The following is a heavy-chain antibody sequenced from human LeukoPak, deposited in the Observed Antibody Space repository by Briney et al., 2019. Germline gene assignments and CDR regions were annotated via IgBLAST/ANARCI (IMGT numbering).Heavy chain of an antibody. CDR3: AKLPVVDTAMAGY. D-gene: IGHD5-18*01. V-gene: IGHV3-30*18. Sequence: SGGSLRLSCAASGFTFSSYGMHWVRQAPGKGLEWVAVISYDGSNKYYADSVKGRFTISRDNSKNTLYLQMNSLRAEDTAVYYCAKLPVVDTAMAGYWGQGTLVTVSS. CDR1: GFTFSSYG. J-gene: IGHJ4*02. CDR2: ISYDGSNK.